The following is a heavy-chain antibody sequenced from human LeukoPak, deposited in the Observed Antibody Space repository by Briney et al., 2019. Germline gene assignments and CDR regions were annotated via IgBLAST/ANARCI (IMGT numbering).Heavy chain of an antibody. J-gene: IGHJ4*02. CDR1: GGSFSGYY. CDR3: ARRLPRVLRYFDWLSERYYFDY. CDR2: INNSGST. V-gene: IGHV4-34*01. D-gene: IGHD3-9*01. Sequence: WGTLPLTCAVYGGSFSGYYWRWIRPPPGKGREGIGEINNSGSTNYKPSLKRRVTISVDTSTPQFSLQLSSVPAADTAVYYCARRLPRVLRYFDWLSERYYFDYWGQGTLVTVSS.